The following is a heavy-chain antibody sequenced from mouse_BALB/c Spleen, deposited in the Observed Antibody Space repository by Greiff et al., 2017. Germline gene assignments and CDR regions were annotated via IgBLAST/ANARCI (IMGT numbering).Heavy chain of an antibody. CDR3: ARHGDYDEAWFAY. CDR1: GFAFSSYD. J-gene: IGHJ3*01. CDR2: ISSGGGST. Sequence: EVKLMESGGGLVKPGGSLKLSCAASGFAFSSYDMSWVRQTPEKRLEWVAYISSGGGSTYYPDTVKGRFTISRDNAKNTLYLQMSSLKSEDTAMYYCARHGDYDEAWFAYWGQGTLVTVSA. V-gene: IGHV5-12-1*01. D-gene: IGHD2-4*01.